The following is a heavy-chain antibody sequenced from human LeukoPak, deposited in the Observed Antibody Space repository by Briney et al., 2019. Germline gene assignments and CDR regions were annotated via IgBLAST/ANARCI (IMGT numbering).Heavy chain of an antibody. V-gene: IGHV1-3*01. CDR3: ARVRLRFLEWPASYYFDY. D-gene: IGHD3-3*01. CDR2: INAGNGNT. J-gene: IGHJ4*02. CDR1: GYTFSTYT. Sequence: ASVKVSCKASGYTFSTYTMHWVRQAPGQRIEWMGWINAGNGNTKYSQKFQGRVTITRDTSASTAYMEMSSLRSEDTAVYYCARVRLRFLEWPASYYFDYWGQGTLVTVSS.